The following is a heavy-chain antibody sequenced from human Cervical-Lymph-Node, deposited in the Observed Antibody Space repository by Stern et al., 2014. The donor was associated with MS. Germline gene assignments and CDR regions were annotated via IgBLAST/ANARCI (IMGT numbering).Heavy chain of an antibody. Sequence: AQLGQSGAEVKKPGESVKISCKGSGYTFASYWIHWVRQMPGKGLEWMGSIYPGDSDARYSPSFRGQVTFSVDKSISTAHLQWSSLKASDTAMYYCARYSSSSFDYWGQGTLVHVSS. J-gene: IGHJ4*02. CDR3: ARYSSSSFDY. CDR2: IYPGDSDA. D-gene: IGHD6-6*01. CDR1: GYTFASYW. V-gene: IGHV5-51*03.